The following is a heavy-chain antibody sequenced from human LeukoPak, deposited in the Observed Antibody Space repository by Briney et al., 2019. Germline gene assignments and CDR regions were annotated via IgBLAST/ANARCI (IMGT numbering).Heavy chain of an antibody. Sequence: SETLSLTCTVSDDFISDYYRGWIRQPPGKGLEWTGYFYNSGRSTYNPSLKSRVTISADTSKNHFSLKLNSVTTADTAVYYCTRGAGWLIDYWGQGILVTVSS. D-gene: IGHD3-16*01. J-gene: IGHJ4*02. V-gene: IGHV4-59*01. CDR1: DDFISDYY. CDR3: TRGAGWLIDY. CDR2: FYNSGRS.